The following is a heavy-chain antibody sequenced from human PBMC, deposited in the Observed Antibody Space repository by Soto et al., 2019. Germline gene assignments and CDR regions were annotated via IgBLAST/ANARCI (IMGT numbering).Heavy chain of an antibody. J-gene: IGHJ5*02. CDR3: ARDRGPSSGYYPYWFDP. Sequence: QVQLVQSGAEVKKPGSSVKVSCKASGGTFSSYAITWVRQGHGQGLEWMGGIIPIFGTANYAQKFQGRVTITADESTSTAYMELSRLRSEDTAVYYCARDRGPSSGYYPYWFDPWGQGTLVTVSS. CDR1: GGTFSSYA. V-gene: IGHV1-69*12. D-gene: IGHD3-22*01. CDR2: IIPIFGTA.